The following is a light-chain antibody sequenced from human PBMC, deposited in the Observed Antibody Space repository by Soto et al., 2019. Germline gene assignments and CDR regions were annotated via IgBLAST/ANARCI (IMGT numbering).Light chain of an antibody. J-gene: IGLJ2*01. V-gene: IGLV4-69*01. CDR1: SGHSSYA. CDR2: LNSDGSH. CDR3: QTWGTGNRV. Sequence: QPVLTQSPSASASLGASVKLTCTLSSGHSSYAIAWHQQQPEKGPRYLMKLNSDGSHSKGDGIPDHFSGSSSGAERYLTISSLQSEDEADYYCQTWGTGNRVFGGGIKLTVL.